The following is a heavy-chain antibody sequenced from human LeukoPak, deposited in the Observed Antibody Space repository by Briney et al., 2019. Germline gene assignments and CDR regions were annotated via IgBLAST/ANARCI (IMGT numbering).Heavy chain of an antibody. CDR3: ARGRSRYYYYYGMDV. CDR1: GGSISSGNYY. J-gene: IGHJ6*02. V-gene: IGHV4-31*02. CDR2: IYYTGST. Sequence: SETLSLTCSVSGGSISSGNYYWNWIRHHPGKGLEWIGYIYYTGSTYYNPSLKRRFSISVDTSKNQFSLKLSSVTAADTAVYYCARGRSRYYYYYGMDVWGQGTTVTVSS. D-gene: IGHD1-14*01.